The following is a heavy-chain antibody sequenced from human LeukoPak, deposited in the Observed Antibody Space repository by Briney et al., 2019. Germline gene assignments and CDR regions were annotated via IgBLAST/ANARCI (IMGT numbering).Heavy chain of an antibody. CDR1: GFTFSSYA. Sequence: GGSLRLSCAASGFTFSSYAMSWVRQAPGKGLEWVSAISGSGGSTYYADSVKGRFTISRDNSKNTLYLQMNSLRAEDTAVYYCARPHDYGDYGAFWYFDYWGQGTLVTVSS. CDR3: ARPHDYGDYGAFWYFDY. J-gene: IGHJ4*02. V-gene: IGHV3-23*01. D-gene: IGHD4-17*01. CDR2: ISGSGGST.